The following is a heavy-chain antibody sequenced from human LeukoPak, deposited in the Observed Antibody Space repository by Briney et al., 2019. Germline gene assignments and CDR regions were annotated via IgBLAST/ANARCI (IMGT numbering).Heavy chain of an antibody. CDR1: GFSFSSFG. CDR3: ARDLTGKSYTAY. D-gene: IGHD2-8*02. Sequence: GGSLRLSCAASGFSFSSFGMHWVRQAPGEGLEWVAYIGYMGTNTHYADSVKGRFTISRDNSKNTVHLQMTSLRAADPALYSCARDLTGKSYTAYWGQGTLVTVS. CDR2: IGYMGTNT. V-gene: IGHV3-30*02. J-gene: IGHJ4*02.